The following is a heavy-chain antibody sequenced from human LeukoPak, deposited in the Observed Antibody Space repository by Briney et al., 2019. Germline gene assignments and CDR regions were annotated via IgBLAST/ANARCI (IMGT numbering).Heavy chain of an antibody. CDR2: IKQDGSEK. Sequence: PGGSLRLSCAASGFTFSSYWMSWVRQAPGKGLEWVANIKQDGSEKYYVDSVKGRYTISRDNSKNTLYLQMNSLRAEDTAVYYCAKDHWGYYDSSGYPFFDYWGQGTLVTVSS. J-gene: IGHJ4*02. V-gene: IGHV3-7*01. CDR1: GFTFSSYW. D-gene: IGHD3-22*01. CDR3: AKDHWGYYDSSGYPFFDY.